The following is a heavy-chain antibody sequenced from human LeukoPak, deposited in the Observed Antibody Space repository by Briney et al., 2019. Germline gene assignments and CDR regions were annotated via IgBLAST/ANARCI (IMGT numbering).Heavy chain of an antibody. J-gene: IGHJ4*02. CDR1: GFSFSGYL. D-gene: IGHD4-23*01. CDR2: ISKDETTK. Sequence: GGSLRVSCAGSGFSFSGYLLSWVRQAPGKGLEWVATISKDETTKWYDDSVRGRFTTSRDNAKNSLYLEMTSLRAEDTAVYYCARLLGMVTTFDYWGQGTLVTVSS. V-gene: IGHV3-7*01. CDR3: ARLLGMVTTFDY.